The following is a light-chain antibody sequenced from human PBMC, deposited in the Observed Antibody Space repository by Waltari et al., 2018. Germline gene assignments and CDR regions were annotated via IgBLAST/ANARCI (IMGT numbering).Light chain of an antibody. CDR3: SSCASTIPLGV. J-gene: IGLJ3*02. Sequence: SALTQPASVSGAPGQSITICCTGISNDVGGYNYVSWYQQHPGNAAKLIIYDVNNPPSGISYRVSGSKSGDTASLTISGLQPEDEADYYCSSCASTIPLGVFGGGTKLTVL. V-gene: IGLV2-14*01. CDR1: SNDVGGYNY. CDR2: DVN.